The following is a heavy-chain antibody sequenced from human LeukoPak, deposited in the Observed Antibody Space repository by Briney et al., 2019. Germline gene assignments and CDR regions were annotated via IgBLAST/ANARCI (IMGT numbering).Heavy chain of an antibody. CDR3: AKTLTGGSSFDY. V-gene: IGHV3-23*01. D-gene: IGHD7-27*01. CDR1: GFTFSSYA. Sequence: GGSLRLSCAASGFTFSSYAMSWVRQARGKGLEWVSGISGSRTYYADSVKGRFTISRDNSKNTLYLQMNSLRAEDTAVYYCAKTLTGGSSFDYWGQGTLVTVSS. CDR2: ISGSRT. J-gene: IGHJ4*02.